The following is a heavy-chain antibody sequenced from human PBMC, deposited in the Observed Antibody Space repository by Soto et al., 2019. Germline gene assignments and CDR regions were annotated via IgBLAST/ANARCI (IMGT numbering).Heavy chain of an antibody. J-gene: IGHJ4*02. D-gene: IGHD5-12*01. CDR1: GFTFSSYS. CDR3: ARDERGYSGYVNDY. V-gene: IGHV3-21*01. CDR2: ISSSSSYI. Sequence: GGSLRLSCAASGFTFSSYSMNWVRQAPGKGLEWVSSISSSSSYIYYADSVKGRFTISRDNAKNSLYLQMNSLRAEDTAGDYGARDERGYSGYVNDYWGQGTLVTVS.